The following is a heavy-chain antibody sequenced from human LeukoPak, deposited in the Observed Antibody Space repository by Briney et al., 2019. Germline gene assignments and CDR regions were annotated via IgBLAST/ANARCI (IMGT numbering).Heavy chain of an antibody. V-gene: IGHV3-48*03. Sequence: GGSLRLSCAASGSTFSSYEMNWVRQAPGKGLEWVSYISSSGSTIYYADSVKGRFTISRDNAKNSLYLQMNSLRAEDTAVYYCARDSYCSGGSCYSYYFDYWGQGTLVTVSS. D-gene: IGHD2-15*01. CDR2: ISSSGSTI. CDR3: ARDSYCSGGSCYSYYFDY. CDR1: GSTFSSYE. J-gene: IGHJ4*02.